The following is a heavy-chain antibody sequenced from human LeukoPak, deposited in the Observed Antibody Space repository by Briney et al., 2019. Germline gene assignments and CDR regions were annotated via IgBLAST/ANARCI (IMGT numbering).Heavy chain of an antibody. CDR3: ARDTGLLLWLGERRFDY. CDR1: GYTFTSYG. V-gene: IGHV1-2*02. D-gene: IGHD3-10*01. CDR2: INPNSGGT. J-gene: IGHJ4*02. Sequence: GASVKVSCKASGYTFTSYGISWVRQAPGQGLEWMGWINPNSGGTNYAQKFQGRVTMTRDTSISTAYMELSRLRSDDTAVYYCARDTGLLLWLGERRFDYWGQGTLVTVSS.